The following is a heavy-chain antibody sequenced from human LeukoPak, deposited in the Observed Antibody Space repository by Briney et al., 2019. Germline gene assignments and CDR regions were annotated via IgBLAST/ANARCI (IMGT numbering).Heavy chain of an antibody. Sequence: TGGSLRLSCAASGSTFSSYWMHWVRQAPGKGLEWVSGIYSGGSTYYADSVKGRFAISRDNSKNTLYLQMNSLRAEDTAVYYCARDSSSWYYFDYWGQGTLVTVSS. CDR2: IYSGGST. D-gene: IGHD6-13*01. V-gene: IGHV3-53*01. J-gene: IGHJ4*02. CDR3: ARDSSSWYYFDY. CDR1: GSTFSSYW.